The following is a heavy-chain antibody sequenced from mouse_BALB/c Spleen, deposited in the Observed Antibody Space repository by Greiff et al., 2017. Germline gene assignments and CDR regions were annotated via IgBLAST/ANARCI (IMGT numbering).Heavy chain of an antibody. CDR2: ISSGGGST. V-gene: IGHV5-12-1*01. CDR1: GFAFSSYD. J-gene: IGHJ3*01. CDR3: ARSSLLRLRGAY. D-gene: IGHD1-2*01. Sequence: EVQGVESGGGLVKPGGSLKLSCAASGFAFSSYDMSWVRQTPEKRLEWVAYISSGGGSTYYPDTVKGRFTISRDNAKNTLYLQMSSLKSEDTAMYYCARSSLLRLRGAYWGQGTLVTVSA.